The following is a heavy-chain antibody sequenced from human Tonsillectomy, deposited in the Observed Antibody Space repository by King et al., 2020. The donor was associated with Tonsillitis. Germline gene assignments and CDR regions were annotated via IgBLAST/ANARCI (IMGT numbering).Heavy chain of an antibody. V-gene: IGHV4-61*02. CDR3: ARETSYDFWSGYPNGFDP. CDR2: VYTSGRT. J-gene: IGHJ5*02. CDR1: GGSISSGSYS. D-gene: IGHD3-3*01. Sequence: QLQESGPGLVKPSQTLSLTCNVSGGSISSGSYSWSWIRQPAGKGLEWIGRVYTSGRTHYNPSLKSRVTMSVATTKNQFSLKLSSVTAADTAVYYCARETSYDFWSGYPNGFDPWGPGTLVTVSS.